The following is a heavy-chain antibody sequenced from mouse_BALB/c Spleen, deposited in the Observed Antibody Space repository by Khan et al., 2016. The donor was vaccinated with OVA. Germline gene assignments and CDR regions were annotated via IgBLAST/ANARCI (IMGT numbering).Heavy chain of an antibody. CDR1: GFNFSDYY. CDR3: ARGHYGNPFAY. Sequence: EVELVESGGGLVKPGGSLKLSCAASGFNFSDYYMYWVRQTPEKRLEWVATISDTSTYTYYMANVKGRFTISRADAKNNLYLKMSSLKSEDTAIYYCARGHYGNPFAYWGQGTLVTVSP. CDR2: ISDTSTYT. D-gene: IGHD2-1*01. J-gene: IGHJ3*01. V-gene: IGHV5-4*02.